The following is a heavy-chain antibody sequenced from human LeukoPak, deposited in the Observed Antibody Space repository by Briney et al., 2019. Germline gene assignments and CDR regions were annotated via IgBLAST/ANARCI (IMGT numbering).Heavy chain of an antibody. Sequence: PSQTLSLTCAISGDSVSSNSAAWIWIRQSPSRGLEWLGRTYYRSKWYFEYAPSVEGRITVNPDTANNQFSLRLSFVTPEDTAMYYCARVNVKNWFDPGAREPWSPSPQ. CDR3: ARVNVKNWFDP. D-gene: IGHD2-8*01. J-gene: IGHJ5*02. V-gene: IGHV6-1*01. CDR1: GDSVSSNSAA. CDR2: TYYRSKWYF.